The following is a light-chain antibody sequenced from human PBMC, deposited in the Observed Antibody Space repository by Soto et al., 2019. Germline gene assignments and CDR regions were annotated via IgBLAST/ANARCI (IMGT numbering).Light chain of an antibody. Sequence: EIVLTQSPGALSLSPGERATLSCRASHTISSSYLAWYQQKPGQAPRLLMYGISRRATGIPDRFSGSGSGTDFTLTISSLEPEDFAVYYCQQGNNWPVSTFGPGTKVDIK. CDR3: QQGNNWPVST. V-gene: IGKV3D-20*02. J-gene: IGKJ3*01. CDR2: GIS. CDR1: HTISSSY.